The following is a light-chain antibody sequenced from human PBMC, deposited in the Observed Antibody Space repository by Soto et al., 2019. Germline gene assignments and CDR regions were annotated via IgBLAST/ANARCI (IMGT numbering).Light chain of an antibody. Sequence: DYQVSQPPSTLSASVGDRVTITCRASQNIYTWLAWYQQKPGKAPNLLIYKASSLESGVPSRFSGSGSGTEFTLTISSLQPDDFATYYCQQYNSYSWTFGQGTKVDI. CDR2: KAS. J-gene: IGKJ1*01. CDR1: QNIYTW. CDR3: QQYNSYSWT. V-gene: IGKV1-5*03.